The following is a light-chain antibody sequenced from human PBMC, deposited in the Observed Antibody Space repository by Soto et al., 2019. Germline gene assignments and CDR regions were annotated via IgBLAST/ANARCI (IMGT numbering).Light chain of an antibody. Sequence: DIQRTQSPSTLSASVGDRVTITGRASQGISNYVAWYQQKPGKVPKLLIYVASTLQSGVPSRFSGSGSGTDFTLTISSLQPEDVATYYCQKYNSAPLTFGGGTKVEIK. J-gene: IGKJ4*01. CDR1: QGISNY. V-gene: IGKV1-27*01. CDR2: VAS. CDR3: QKYNSAPLT.